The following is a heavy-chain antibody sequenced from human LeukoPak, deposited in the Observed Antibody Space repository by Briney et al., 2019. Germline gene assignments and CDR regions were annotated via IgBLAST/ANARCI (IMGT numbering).Heavy chain of an antibody. V-gene: IGHV3-74*01. CDR3: ARAQILNYYDSSGYYYYFDY. CDR1: GFTFSTYW. J-gene: IGHJ4*02. Sequence: GGSLRLSCAASGFTFSTYWMSWVRQAPGEGLVWVSRINSDGSSTSYADSVKGRFTISRDNAKNSLYLQMNSLRAEDTAVYYCARAQILNYYDSSGYYYYFDYWGQGTLVTVSS. D-gene: IGHD3-22*01. CDR2: INSDGSST.